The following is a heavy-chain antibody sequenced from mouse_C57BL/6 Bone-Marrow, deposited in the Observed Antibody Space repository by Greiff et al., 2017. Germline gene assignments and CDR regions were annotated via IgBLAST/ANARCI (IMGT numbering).Heavy chain of an antibody. V-gene: IGHV1-77*01. J-gene: IGHJ4*01. CDR1: GYTFTDYY. CDR3: ARGRFITTVVAYYYAMDY. Sequence: QVQLQQSGAELVKPGASVKISCKASGYTFTDYYINWVKQRPGQGLEWIGKIGPGSGSTYYNEKFKGKDTLTADKSSSTAYMQRSSLTSEDSAVYFCARGRFITTVVAYYYAMDYWGQGTSVTVSS. D-gene: IGHD1-1*01. CDR2: IGPGSGST.